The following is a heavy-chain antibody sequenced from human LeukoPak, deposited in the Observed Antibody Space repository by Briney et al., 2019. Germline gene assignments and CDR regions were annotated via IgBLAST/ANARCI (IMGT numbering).Heavy chain of an antibody. CDR3: AKPEYNWNLPFDY. V-gene: IGHV3-23*01. J-gene: IGHJ4*02. CDR1: GFTFSSYA. D-gene: IGHD1-20*01. CDR2: ISGSGGST. Sequence: PGGSLRLSCAASGFTFSSYAMSWVRQAPGEGLEWVSAISGSGGSTYYADSVKGRFTISRDNSKNTLYLQMNSLRAEDTAVYYCAKPEYNWNLPFDYWGQGTLVTVSS.